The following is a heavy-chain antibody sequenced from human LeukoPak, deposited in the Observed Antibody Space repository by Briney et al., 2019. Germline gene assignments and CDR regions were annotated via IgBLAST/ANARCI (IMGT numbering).Heavy chain of an antibody. CDR3: AREPYYYDSSGPMKGAFDI. D-gene: IGHD3-22*01. J-gene: IGHJ3*02. V-gene: IGHV4-59*11. Sequence: SETLSLTCTVSGGSMSGHYWSWIRQPPGKGLEWIGYIYYSGSIKYNPSLKSRVTISIDTSKNQFSLMLSSVTAADTAVYYCAREPYYYDSSGPMKGAFDIWGQGTMVTVSS. CDR2: IYYSGSI. CDR1: GGSMSGHY.